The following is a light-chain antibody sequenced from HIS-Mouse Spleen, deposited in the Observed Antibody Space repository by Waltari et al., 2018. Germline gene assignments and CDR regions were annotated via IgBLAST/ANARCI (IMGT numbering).Light chain of an antibody. J-gene: IGLJ1*01. V-gene: IGLV2-23*01. CDR1: SRDVWSYIL. Sequence: QSALTQPASVSGSPGQSITISCTGTSRDVWSYILVSWYQQHPGKAPNLMIYEGSKRPSGVSNRFSGSKSGNTTSLTISGLQAEDEADYYCCSYAGSNYVFGTGTKVTVL. CDR3: CSYAGSNYV. CDR2: EGS.